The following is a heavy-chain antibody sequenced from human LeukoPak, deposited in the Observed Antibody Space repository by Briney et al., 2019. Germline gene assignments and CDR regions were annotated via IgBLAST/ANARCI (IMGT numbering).Heavy chain of an antibody. D-gene: IGHD2-2*01. CDR3: ARDGEDIVVVPAAIPRYMDV. V-gene: IGHV1-2*02. Sequence: ASVKVSCKASGYTFTGYYMHWERQAPGQGLEWMGWINPNSGGTNYAQKFQGRVTMTRDTSISTAYMELSRLRSDDTAVYYCARDGEDIVVVPAAIPRYMDVWGKGTTVTVSS. J-gene: IGHJ6*03. CDR1: GYTFTGYY. CDR2: INPNSGGT.